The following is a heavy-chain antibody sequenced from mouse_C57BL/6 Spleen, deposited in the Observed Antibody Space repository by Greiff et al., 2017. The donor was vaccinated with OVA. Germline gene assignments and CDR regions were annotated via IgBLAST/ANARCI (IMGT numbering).Heavy chain of an antibody. CDR3: ARDYGGSYWYFDV. CDR1: GYAFSSSW. CDR2: IYPGDGDS. V-gene: IGHV1-82*01. D-gene: IGHD1-2*01. J-gene: IGHJ1*03. Sequence: QVQLQQSGPELVKPGASVKISCKASGYAFSSSWMNWVKQRPGKGLEWIGRIYPGDGDSNYNGKFKGKATLTVDKSSSTAYMQLSSLTSEDSAVYFCARDYGGSYWYFDVWGTGTTVTVSS.